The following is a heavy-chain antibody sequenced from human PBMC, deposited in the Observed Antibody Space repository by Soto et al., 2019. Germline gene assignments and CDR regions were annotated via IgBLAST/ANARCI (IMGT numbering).Heavy chain of an antibody. CDR3: ATGVSYYDFWSGYSPYYYYGMDV. V-gene: IGHV5-51*01. CDR2: IYPGDSDT. CDR1: GYSFTSYW. Sequence: PGESLKISGKGSGYSFTSYWIGWVRQMPGKGLEWMGIIYPGDSDTRYSPSFQGQVTISADKSISTAYLQWSSLKASDTAMYYCATGVSYYDFWSGYSPYYYYGMDVWGQGTTVTVSS. D-gene: IGHD3-3*01. J-gene: IGHJ6*02.